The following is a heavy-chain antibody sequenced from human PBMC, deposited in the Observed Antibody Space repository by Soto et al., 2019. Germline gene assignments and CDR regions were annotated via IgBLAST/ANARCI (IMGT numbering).Heavy chain of an antibody. J-gene: IGHJ4*02. D-gene: IGHD2-8*02. V-gene: IGHV1-69*09. Sequence: QVQLVQTGAEVKKPDSSVKVSCKTSGGTFGRHVISWVRQAPGQGPEWMGKINPLSGIPNYAQKFQDRVTFTADTDSSAAYVELSSLRSDDTAVYYCATPVCAAIWCSPSHNVDHGGQGTLVTVTT. CDR3: ATPVCAAIWCSPSHNVDH. CDR2: INPLSGIP. CDR1: GGTFGRHV.